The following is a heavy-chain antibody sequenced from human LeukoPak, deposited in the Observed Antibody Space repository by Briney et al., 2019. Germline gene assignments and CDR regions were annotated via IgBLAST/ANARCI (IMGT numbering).Heavy chain of an antibody. J-gene: IGHJ6*02. V-gene: IGHV4-34*01. Sequence: PSETLSLTCAVYGGSFSGYYWSWIRQPPGKGLEWIGEINHSGSTNYNPSLKSRVTISVDTSKNQFSLKLSSVTAADTAVYYCASVRNYYYGMDVWGQGTTVTVSS. CDR2: INHSGST. CDR1: GGSFSGYY. CDR3: ASVRNYYYGMDV.